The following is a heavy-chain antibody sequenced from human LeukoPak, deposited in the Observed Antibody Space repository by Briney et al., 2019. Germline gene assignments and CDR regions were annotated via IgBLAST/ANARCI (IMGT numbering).Heavy chain of an antibody. Sequence: ASVKVSCKASGYTFTGYYIHWVRQAPGQGLEWMGWINPNSGGANYAQKFQGRVTMTRDTSISTAYMELSRLRSDDTAVYYCARDTVTMVRGENYFDYWGQGTLVAVSS. CDR1: GYTFTGYY. D-gene: IGHD3-10*01. J-gene: IGHJ4*02. CDR2: INPNSGGA. CDR3: ARDTVTMVRGENYFDY. V-gene: IGHV1-2*02.